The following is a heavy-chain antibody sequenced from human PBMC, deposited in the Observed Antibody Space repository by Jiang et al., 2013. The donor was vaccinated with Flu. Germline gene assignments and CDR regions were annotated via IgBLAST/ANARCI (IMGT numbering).Heavy chain of an antibody. Sequence: ETLSLTCTVSGGSISSTNSYWGWIRQSPGKGLEWIGGFYYTGSTYYNPSLRSLVTISVDTSKNQFSLELTSVTAADTAVYYCARGPFYYASDLQGPFDYWGQGTLVAVSS. CDR2: FYYTGST. CDR3: ARGPFYYASDLQGPFDY. CDR1: GGSISSTNSY. V-gene: IGHV4-39*01. J-gene: IGHJ4*02. D-gene: IGHD3-10*01.